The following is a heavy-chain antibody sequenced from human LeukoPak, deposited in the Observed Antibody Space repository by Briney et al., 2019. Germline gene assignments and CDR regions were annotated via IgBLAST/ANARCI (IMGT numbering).Heavy chain of an antibody. CDR3: ARSEGPPLFDY. CDR1: GGSISSYY. V-gene: IGHV4-59*01. CDR2: IYYSGST. J-gene: IGHJ4*02. Sequence: SETLSLTRTVSGGSISSYYWSWIRQPPGKGLEWIGYIYYSGSTNYNPSLKSRVTISVDTSKNQFSLKLSSVTAADTAVYYCARSEGPPLFDYWGQGTLVTVSS.